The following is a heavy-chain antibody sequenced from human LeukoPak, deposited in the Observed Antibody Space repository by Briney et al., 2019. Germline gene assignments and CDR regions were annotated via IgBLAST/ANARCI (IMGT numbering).Heavy chain of an antibody. D-gene: IGHD6-6*01. J-gene: IGHJ6*03. CDR2: ISAYNGNT. V-gene: IGHV1-18*01. CDR3: ARWVGSSSPSYYYYYMDV. CDR1: GYTFTSYG. Sequence: ASVKVSCKASGYTFTSYGISWVRQAPGQGLEWMGWISAYNGNTNYAQKLQGRVTMTTDTSTSTAYMELRSPRSDDTAVYYCARWVGSSSPSYYYYYMDVWGKGTTVTVSS.